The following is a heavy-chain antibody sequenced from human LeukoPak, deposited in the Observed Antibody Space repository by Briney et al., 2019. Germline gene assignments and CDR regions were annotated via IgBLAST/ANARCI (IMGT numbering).Heavy chain of an antibody. J-gene: IGHJ4*02. CDR2: ISSGGSSL. V-gene: IGHV3-74*01. CDR1: GFTITNSW. CDR3: AREADNGDYPMNS. Sequence: PGGSLRLSCAASGFTITNSWMHWVRQAPGKGLVWVSRISSGGSSLDYADSVKGRFTISRDIAKNTLYLQISSLRPEDTAVYYCAREADNGDYPMNSWGQGTLVSVSS. D-gene: IGHD4-17*01.